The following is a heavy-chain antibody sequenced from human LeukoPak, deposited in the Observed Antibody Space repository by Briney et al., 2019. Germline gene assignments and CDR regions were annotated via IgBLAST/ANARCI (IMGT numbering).Heavy chain of an antibody. CDR2: ISSGGST. Sequence: SETLSLTCTDSGGSINTYFWSWIRQPPGKGLEWIGYISSGGSTNYNPSLKSRVTISVDTSKNQFSLKLSSVTAADTAVYYCARGSAYYNYWGQGTLVPVSP. CDR1: GGSINTYF. J-gene: IGHJ4*02. V-gene: IGHV4-59*01. D-gene: IGHD3-3*01. CDR3: ARGSAYYNY.